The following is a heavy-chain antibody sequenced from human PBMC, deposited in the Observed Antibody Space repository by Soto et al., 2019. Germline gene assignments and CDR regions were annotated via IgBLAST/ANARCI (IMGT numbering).Heavy chain of an antibody. CDR1: GGSISRGDYW. CDR3: ARQVGGDKWYFDV. V-gene: IGHV4-39*01. Sequence: QLQLQESGPGLVKPSETLSLTCTVSGGSISRGDYWWAWIRQLPGKELEWIGIGSVYYDGTTHSNPSLKSRVIISIATSNNQFSLTLNSVTAADPALYDCARQVGGDKWYFDVWGRGTLVTVSS. CDR2: VYYDGTT. J-gene: IGHJ2*01. D-gene: IGHD1-26*01.